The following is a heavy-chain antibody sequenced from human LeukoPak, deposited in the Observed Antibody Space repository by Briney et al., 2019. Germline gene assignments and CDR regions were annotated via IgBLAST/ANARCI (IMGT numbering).Heavy chain of an antibody. V-gene: IGHV4-59*08. CDR2: IYYSGST. CDR1: GGSISSYY. Sequence: SETLSLTCTVSGGSISSYYWSWIRQPPGKGLEWIGYIYYSGSTNYNPSLKSRVTISVDTSKNQFSLKLSSVTAADTAVYYCARHAEHYGGNSFDYWGQGTLVTVSS. J-gene: IGHJ4*02. D-gene: IGHD4-23*01. CDR3: ARHAEHYGGNSFDY.